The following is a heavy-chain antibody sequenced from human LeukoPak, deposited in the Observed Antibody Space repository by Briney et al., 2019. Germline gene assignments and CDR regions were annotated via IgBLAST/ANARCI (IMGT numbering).Heavy chain of an antibody. D-gene: IGHD3-22*01. Sequence: GGSLRLSCAASGFTFSSYAMSWVRQAPGKGLEWVSAISGSGGSTYYADSVKGRFTISRDNSKDTLYLQMNSLRAEDTAVYYCAKDRYYYDSSGYYPYWGQGTLVTVSS. CDR1: GFTFSSYA. J-gene: IGHJ4*02. CDR3: AKDRYYYDSSGYYPY. CDR2: ISGSGGST. V-gene: IGHV3-23*01.